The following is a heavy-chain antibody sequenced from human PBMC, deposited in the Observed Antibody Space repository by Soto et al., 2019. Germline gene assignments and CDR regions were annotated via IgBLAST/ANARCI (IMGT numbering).Heavy chain of an antibody. V-gene: IGHV4-4*02. Sequence: SETLSLTCAVSGGCLSSISWLSLFLHSPVKGLEWIGEIYHTGNTNYNPSLESRVTISVDKSKNQFSLNLNSVTAADTAVYYCARDSRAAAGNRRYYFDYWGQGTLVTSPQ. D-gene: IGHD6-13*01. J-gene: IGHJ4*02. CDR2: IYHTGNT. CDR3: ARDSRAAAGNRRYYFDY. CDR1: GGCLSSISW.